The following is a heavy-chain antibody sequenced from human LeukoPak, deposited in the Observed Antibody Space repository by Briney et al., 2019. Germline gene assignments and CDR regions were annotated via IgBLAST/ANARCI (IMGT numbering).Heavy chain of an antibody. CDR2: INHSGST. V-gene: IGHV4-34*01. CDR1: GGSFSGYY. CDR3: ARRGLAEAGTLRGAFDI. J-gene: IGHJ3*02. D-gene: IGHD6-19*01. Sequence: SETLSLTCAVYGGSFSGYYWSWIRQPPGKGLECIGEINHSGSTKYNPSLKSRVTISVDTSKNQFSLKLSSVTAADTAVYYCARRGLAEAGTLRGAFDIWGQGTMVTVSS.